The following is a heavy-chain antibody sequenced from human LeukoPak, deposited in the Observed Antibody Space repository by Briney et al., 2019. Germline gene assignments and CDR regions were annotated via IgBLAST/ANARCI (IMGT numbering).Heavy chain of an antibody. CDR2: TSGSGANT. CDR3: AKEYSGYDFDY. J-gene: IGHJ4*02. CDR1: GFTLRIYD. Sequence: PGGSLRLSCSASGFTLRIYDMGSVRQAPGKGLEWVAATSGSGANTYYADSVKGRFTISRDNSQNTLYLQMDSLRAEDTAVYYCAKEYSGYDFDYWGQGTLVTVSS. D-gene: IGHD5-12*01. V-gene: IGHV3-23*01.